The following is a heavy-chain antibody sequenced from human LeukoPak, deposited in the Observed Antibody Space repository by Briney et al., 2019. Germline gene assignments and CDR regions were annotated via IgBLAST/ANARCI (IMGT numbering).Heavy chain of an antibody. V-gene: IGHV1-24*01. D-gene: IGHD3-22*01. J-gene: IGHJ3*02. Sequence: GASVKVSCNVSGYSLTDLSMHWVRQAPGNGLEWMGGFDPEDGRPVYAQKFQGRVTLTEDTSTETAYMELSSLRSEDTAVYYCARDYMGGVTMIVVVNAFDIWGQGTMVTVSS. CDR1: GYSLTDLS. CDR3: ARDYMGGVTMIVVVNAFDI. CDR2: FDPEDGRP.